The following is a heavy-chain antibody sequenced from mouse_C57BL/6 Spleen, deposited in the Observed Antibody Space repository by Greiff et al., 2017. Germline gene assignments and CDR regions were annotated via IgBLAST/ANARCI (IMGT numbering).Heavy chain of an antibody. J-gene: IGHJ2*01. D-gene: IGHD1-1*01. Sequence: VQLKESGAELVRPGASVTLSCKASGYTFTDYEMHWVKQTPVHGLEWIGAIDPETGGTAYNQKFKGKAILTADKSSSTAYMELRSLTSEDSAVYYCTRRDYSLFFDYWGQGTTLTVSS. CDR3: TRRDYSLFFDY. V-gene: IGHV1-15*01. CDR2: IDPETGGT. CDR1: GYTFTDYE.